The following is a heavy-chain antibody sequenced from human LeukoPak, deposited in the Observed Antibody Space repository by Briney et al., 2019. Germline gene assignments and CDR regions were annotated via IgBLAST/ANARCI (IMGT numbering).Heavy chain of an antibody. CDR1: GFTFSSYA. CDR2: ISYDGSNK. Sequence: PGGSLRLSCAAFGFTFSSYAMHWVRQAPGKGLEWVAVISYDGSNKYYADSVTGRFTVSRDNAKNSLYLQMNSLRAEDTAVYYCARSILPAANAIDYWGQGTLLTVSS. D-gene: IGHD2-2*01. J-gene: IGHJ4*02. V-gene: IGHV3-30-3*01. CDR3: ARSILPAANAIDY.